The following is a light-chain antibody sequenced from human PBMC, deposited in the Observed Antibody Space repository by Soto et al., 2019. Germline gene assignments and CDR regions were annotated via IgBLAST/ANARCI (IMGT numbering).Light chain of an antibody. CDR1: SSDVGGYNY. Sequence: QSALTQPASVSGSPGQSTTISCTGTSSDVGGYNYVSWYQQHPGEAPKLIIYDVCNRPSGVSNRFSGSKSGNTASLTISGLQAEDEADYYCSSFTSSHTYVFGTGTKLTVL. J-gene: IGLJ1*01. V-gene: IGLV2-14*01. CDR3: SSFTSSHTYV. CDR2: DVC.